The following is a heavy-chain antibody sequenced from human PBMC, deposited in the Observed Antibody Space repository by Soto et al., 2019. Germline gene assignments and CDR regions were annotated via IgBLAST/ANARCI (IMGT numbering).Heavy chain of an antibody. V-gene: IGHV3-9*01. CDR2: ISWNSGSI. CDR3: AKDRSSYYDSSGIFDY. J-gene: IGHJ4*02. CDR1: GFTFDDYA. Sequence: GGSLRLSCAASGFTFDDYAMHWVRRAPGKGLEWVSGISWNSGSIGYADSVKGRFTISRDNAKNSLYLQMNSLRAEDTALYYCAKDRSSYYDSSGIFDYWGQGTLVTVSS. D-gene: IGHD3-22*01.